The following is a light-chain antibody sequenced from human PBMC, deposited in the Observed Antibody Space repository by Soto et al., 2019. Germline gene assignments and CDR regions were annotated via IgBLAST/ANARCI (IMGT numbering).Light chain of an antibody. CDR3: SSYTTSSTRV. V-gene: IGLV2-14*01. CDR2: QVT. Sequence: QSALTQPASLSGSPGQSITISCTGTSSDGGGYNYVSWYQQHTGKAPKLIIYQVTNRPSGVSNRFSGSKSGNTASLTISGLQAEDEADYYCSSYTTSSTRVFGTGTKVTVL. J-gene: IGLJ1*01. CDR1: SSDGGGYNY.